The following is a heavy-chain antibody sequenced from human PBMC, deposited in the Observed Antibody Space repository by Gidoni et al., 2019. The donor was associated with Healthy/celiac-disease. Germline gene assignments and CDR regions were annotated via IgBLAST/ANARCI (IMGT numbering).Heavy chain of an antibody. CDR3: ARRDILTGGFDY. J-gene: IGHJ4*02. D-gene: IGHD3-9*01. Sequence: QVQLVQSGAEVKKPGASVKVSCKASGYTFTSYAMHWVRQAPGQRLEWMGWINAGNGNTKYSQKFQGRVTITRDTSASTAYMELSSLRSEDTAVYYCARRDILTGGFDYWGQGTLVTVSS. CDR1: GYTFTSYA. V-gene: IGHV1-3*01. CDR2: INAGNGNT.